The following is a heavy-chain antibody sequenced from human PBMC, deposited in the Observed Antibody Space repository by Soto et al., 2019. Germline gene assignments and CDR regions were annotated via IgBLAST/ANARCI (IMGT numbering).Heavy chain of an antibody. CDR1: GGTFNTYA. CDR3: AREVQVHTPAFVY. J-gene: IGHJ4*02. V-gene: IGHV1-69*19. Sequence: QVQLVQSGAEMKKPGSSVKVSCQSSGGTFNTYAMNWVRQAPGQGPEWMGDISPMFGAANYAPKFQGRVTHTADESTGTSYMQLSSLTSEDTALYFCAREVQVHTPAFVYWGQGTLVTVSS. D-gene: IGHD3-10*01. CDR2: ISPMFGAA.